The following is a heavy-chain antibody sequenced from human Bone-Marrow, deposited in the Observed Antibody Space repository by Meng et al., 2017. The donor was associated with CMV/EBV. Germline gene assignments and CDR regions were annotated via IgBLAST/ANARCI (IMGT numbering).Heavy chain of an antibody. CDR1: GFTFSSYG. D-gene: IGHD4-23*01. CDR3: AKDTNGNLDY. Sequence: GESLKISCAASGFTFSSYGMHWVRQAPGKGLEWVAVIWYDGSNKYYADSVKGRFTISRDNSKNTLYLQMNSLRAEDTAVYYCAKDTNGNLDYWGQGTLVTSPQ. J-gene: IGHJ4*02. CDR2: IWYDGSNK. V-gene: IGHV3-33*06.